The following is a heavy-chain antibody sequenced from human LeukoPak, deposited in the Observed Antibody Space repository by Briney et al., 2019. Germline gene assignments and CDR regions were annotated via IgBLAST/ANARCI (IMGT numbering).Heavy chain of an antibody. Sequence: SETLSLTCTVSGGSISSYYWSWIRQPPGKGLEWIGYIYYSVSTNYNPPLKSRVTISVDTSKKQCSLKLSSVTAADTAVYYCARDSAHSSTNDAFDLWGQGTLVTVSS. D-gene: IGHD6-13*01. V-gene: IGHV4-59*12. CDR2: IYYSVST. CDR1: GGSISSYY. CDR3: ARDSAHSSTNDAFDL. J-gene: IGHJ3*01.